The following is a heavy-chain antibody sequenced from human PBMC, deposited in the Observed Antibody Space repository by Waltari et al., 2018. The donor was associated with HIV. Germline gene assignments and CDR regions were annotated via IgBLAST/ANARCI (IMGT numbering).Heavy chain of an antibody. J-gene: IGHJ4*02. CDR2: INPSGGST. CDR1: GYTFTSYY. V-gene: IGHV1-46*03. Sequence: QVQLVQSGAEVKKPGASVTVSCKASGYTFTSYYLHWVRQAPGKGLEWTGIINPSGGSTSYAQKFQGRVTMTRDTSTSTVYMELSSLRSEDTAVYYCARGGGYYDSSGYYEGYWGQGTLVTVSS. CDR3: ARGGGYYDSSGYYEGY. D-gene: IGHD3-22*01.